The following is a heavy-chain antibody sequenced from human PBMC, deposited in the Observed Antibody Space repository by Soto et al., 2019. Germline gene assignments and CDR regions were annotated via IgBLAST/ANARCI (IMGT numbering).Heavy chain of an antibody. V-gene: IGHV4-39*01. CDR1: GDSSNNDKYY. CDR2: IYYRGNT. D-gene: IGHD3-9*01. CDR3: ARLEGLATISYYFDF. Sequence: PSQTLPVTCSVSGDSSNNDKYYWGWIHQPPGKGLEWIGSIYYRGNTYYNPSLQTRVTISLDKSKSQFSLKLNSVTAADSAVYFCARLEGLATISYYFDFWGQGALVTVSS. J-gene: IGHJ4*02.